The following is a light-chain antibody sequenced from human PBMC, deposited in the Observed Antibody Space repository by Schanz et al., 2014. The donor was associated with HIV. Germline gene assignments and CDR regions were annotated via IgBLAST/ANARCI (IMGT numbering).Light chain of an antibody. J-gene: IGLJ2*01. V-gene: IGLV2-14*03. CDR1: SSDVGAFKS. Sequence: QSALTQPRSVSGSPGQSVTISCTGTSSDVGAFKSVSWYQQHPGKAPKLIIYDVSSRPSGISARFSASKSNNTASLTISGLQADDESSYYCASYTTTRTVSFGGGTKLTVL. CDR2: DVS. CDR3: ASYTTTRTVS.